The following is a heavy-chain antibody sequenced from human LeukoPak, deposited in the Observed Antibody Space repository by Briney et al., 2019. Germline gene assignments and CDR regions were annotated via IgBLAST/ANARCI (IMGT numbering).Heavy chain of an antibody. CDR2: IKQDGSET. Sequence: GGSLRLSCAASGFTFTNYWMSWVRQAPGKGLEWVANIKQDGSETYYVDSVEGRFTISRDNAKSSLSLQMNSLRGEDTAVYYCVRALGSSSADFWGQGSLVIVSS. CDR3: VRALGSSSADF. D-gene: IGHD6-6*01. V-gene: IGHV3-7*01. CDR1: GFTFTNYW. J-gene: IGHJ4*02.